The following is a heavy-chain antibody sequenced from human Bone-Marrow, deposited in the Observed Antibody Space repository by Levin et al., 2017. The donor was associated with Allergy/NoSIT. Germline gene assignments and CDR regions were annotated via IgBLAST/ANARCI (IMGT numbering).Heavy chain of an antibody. V-gene: IGHV1-58*01. D-gene: IGHD4-23*01. Sequence: ASVKVSCKASGFTFTSSAVQWVRQARGQRLEWIGWIVVGSGNTNYAQKFQERVTITRDMSTSTAYMELSSLRSEDTAVYYCAASPAGEKTTVVNYYYYGMDGWGLGTTVTVSS. CDR3: AASPAGEKTTVVNYYYYGMDG. CDR1: GFTFTSSA. CDR2: IVVGSGNT. J-gene: IGHJ6*02.